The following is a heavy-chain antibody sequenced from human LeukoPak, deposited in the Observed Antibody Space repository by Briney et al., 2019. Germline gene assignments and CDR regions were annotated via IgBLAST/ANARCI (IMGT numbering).Heavy chain of an antibody. D-gene: IGHD2-15*01. J-gene: IGHJ6*03. CDR1: GFTFSSYG. CDR2: IRYDGYIK. V-gene: IGHV3-30*02. Sequence: GGSLRLSCAASGFTFSSYGMHWVRQAPGKGLEWVAFIRYDGYIKHYADSVRGRFTISRDNSKNTLYVQMKSLRDEDTSVYYCAKSVVVVAATYYYYYMDVWGKGTTVTVSS. CDR3: AKSVVVVAATYYYYYMDV.